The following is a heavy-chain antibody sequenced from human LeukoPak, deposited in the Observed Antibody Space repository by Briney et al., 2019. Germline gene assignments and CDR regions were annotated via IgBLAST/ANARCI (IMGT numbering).Heavy chain of an antibody. V-gene: IGHV4-31*03. Sequence: SETLSLTCTVSGGSLSSGGYYWSWIRQHPGKGLEWIGYIYYSGSTYYNPSLKSRVTISVDTSKNQFSLKLSSVTAADTAVYYCARGSVVATTTFDYWGQGTLVTVSS. CDR3: ARGSVVATTTFDY. CDR1: GGSLSSGGYY. CDR2: IYYSGST. J-gene: IGHJ4*02. D-gene: IGHD2-15*01.